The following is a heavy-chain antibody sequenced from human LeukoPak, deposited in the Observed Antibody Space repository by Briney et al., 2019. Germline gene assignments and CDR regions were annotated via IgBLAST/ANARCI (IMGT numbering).Heavy chain of an antibody. Sequence: GRSLRLSCAASGFTFSSYVMHWVRQAPGKGLQWVAVIWYDGSNKYYGDSVKGRFTISRDNSKNTLYLKMNSLRAEDTAVYYCARVYGSGSYYLGYWGQGTLVTVSS. V-gene: IGHV3-33*01. CDR3: ARVYGSGSYYLGY. CDR2: IWYDGSNK. J-gene: IGHJ4*02. D-gene: IGHD3-10*01. CDR1: GFTFSSYV.